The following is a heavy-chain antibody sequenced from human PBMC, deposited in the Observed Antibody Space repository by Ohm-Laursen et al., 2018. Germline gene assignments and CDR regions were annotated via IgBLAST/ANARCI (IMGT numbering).Heavy chain of an antibody. V-gene: IGHV4-61*01. CDR1: AVSVSSGRYF. D-gene: IGHD4-17*01. CDR2: IYYSGST. CDR3: ARIFYGDSDYFDY. Sequence: SDTLSLTCTVSAVSVSSGRYFWSWIRQPPGKGLEWIVHIYYSGSTNYNPSLKRRVAISVDTSKNQFSLRLTSVTAADTAVYYCARIFYGDSDYFDYWGLGTLVSVSS. J-gene: IGHJ4*02.